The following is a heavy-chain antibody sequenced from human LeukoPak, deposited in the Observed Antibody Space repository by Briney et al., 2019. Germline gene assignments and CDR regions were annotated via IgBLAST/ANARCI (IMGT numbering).Heavy chain of an antibody. CDR1: GFTFSSYE. V-gene: IGHV3-48*03. CDR2: ISSSGSTI. D-gene: IGHD3-22*01. J-gene: IGHJ4*02. Sequence: GGSLRLSCAASGFTFSSYEMNWVRQAPGKGLEWVSYISSSGSTIYYADSVKGRFTISRDNAKNSLYLQVNSLRAEDTAVYYCARAQRMIVPNFDYWGQGTLVTVSS. CDR3: ARAQRMIVPNFDY.